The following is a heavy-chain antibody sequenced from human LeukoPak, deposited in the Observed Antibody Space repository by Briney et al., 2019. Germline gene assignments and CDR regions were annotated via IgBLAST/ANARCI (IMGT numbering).Heavy chain of an antibody. CDR1: GXTFSSYW. Sequence: PGGSLRLSCAASGXTFSSYWMHWVRQAPGKGLVWVSRINNDGSSTNYADSVEGRFTISRDNAKNTLYLQMNSLRAEDTAVYYCARVGVGGSAYWGQGTLVTVSS. J-gene: IGHJ4*02. CDR2: INNDGSST. CDR3: ARVGVGGSAY. V-gene: IGHV3-74*01. D-gene: IGHD1-26*01.